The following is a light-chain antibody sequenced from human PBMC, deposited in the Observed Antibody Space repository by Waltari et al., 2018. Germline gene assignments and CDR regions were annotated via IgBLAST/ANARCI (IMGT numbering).Light chain of an antibody. J-gene: IGLJ2*01. CDR2: DVS. Sequence: QSALTQPASVSGSPGQSIPISCTGTSSHVGGYNYVSWYQHHPGKAPNLMIFDVSNRXXGVXNRFSGSKSGNTASLTISGLQAEDEADYYCSSYIGSSTLELFGGGTSLTVL. CDR3: SSYIGSSTLEL. V-gene: IGLV2-14*03. CDR1: SSHVGGYNY.